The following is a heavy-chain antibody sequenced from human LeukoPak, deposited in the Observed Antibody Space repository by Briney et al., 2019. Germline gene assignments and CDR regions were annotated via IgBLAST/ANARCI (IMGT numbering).Heavy chain of an antibody. CDR1: GFTFSSYA. CDR2: ICSSGTTT. J-gene: IGHJ4*02. D-gene: IGHD1-7*01. CDR3: AKRLTACYTWNSLDY. Sequence: GGSLKLSCAPSGFTFSSYALNWVRQAPGKGLEWVSVICSSGTTTYYADSVRGRFTISRDSSKSTMYLQMNSLRVEDTAVYYYAKRLTACYTWNSLDYWGQGTLVTVSS. V-gene: IGHV3-23*01.